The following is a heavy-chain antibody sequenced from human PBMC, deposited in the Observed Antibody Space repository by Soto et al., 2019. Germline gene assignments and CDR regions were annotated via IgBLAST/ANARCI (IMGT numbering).Heavy chain of an antibody. V-gene: IGHV4-31*03. D-gene: IGHD3-22*01. CDR2: IYYSGST. Sequence: SETLSLTCTVSGGSISSGGYYWSWIRQHPGKGLEWIGCIYYSGSTYYNPSLKSRVTISVDTSKNQFSLKLSSVTAADTAVYYCARDLRYYDSSGYLDYWGQGTLVTVSS. J-gene: IGHJ4*02. CDR3: ARDLRYYDSSGYLDY. CDR1: GGSISSGGYY.